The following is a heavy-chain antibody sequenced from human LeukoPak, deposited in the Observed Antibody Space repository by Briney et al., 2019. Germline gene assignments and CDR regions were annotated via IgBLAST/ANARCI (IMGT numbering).Heavy chain of an antibody. Sequence: GGSLRLSCAASGFTFSSYAVHWVRQAPGKGLEWVAVISYDGSNKYYADSVKGRFTISRDNSKNTLYLQMNSLRAEDTAVYYCARQLSSSGWYVDYWGQGTLSPSPQ. CDR3: ARQLSSSGWYVDY. CDR1: GFTFSSYA. D-gene: IGHD6-19*01. J-gene: IGHJ4*02. V-gene: IGHV3-30*04. CDR2: ISYDGSNK.